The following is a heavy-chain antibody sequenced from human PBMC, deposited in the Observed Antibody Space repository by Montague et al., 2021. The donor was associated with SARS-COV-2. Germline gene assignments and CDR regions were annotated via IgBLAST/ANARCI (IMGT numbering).Heavy chain of an antibody. J-gene: IGHJ5*02. Sequence: SLRLSCAASGFTSSAYWMHWVRQAPGQGLEWVARIRADGTTTNYADSVKGRFTISRDNAQDTVYLHMTTLTAEDTAAYYCVRAFSNSFKWFDPWGQGTLVTVSS. D-gene: IGHD6-13*01. V-gene: IGHV3-74*01. CDR1: GFTSSAYW. CDR3: VRAFSNSFKWFDP. CDR2: IRADGTTT.